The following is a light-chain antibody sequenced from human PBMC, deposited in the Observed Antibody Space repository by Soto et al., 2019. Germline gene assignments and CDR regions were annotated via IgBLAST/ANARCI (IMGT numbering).Light chain of an antibody. V-gene: IGLV1-51*02. CDR3: GTWDSSLTAGV. CDR2: EDN. J-gene: IGLJ3*02. Sequence: ELTQPPSVSVAPGKTARITCGGNNIGSKSVHWYQQLPGTAPKLLIYEDNKRPLGIPDRFSGSKSGTSATLGITGLQTGDEADYYCGTWDSSLTAGVFGGGTKLTVL. CDR1: NIGSKS.